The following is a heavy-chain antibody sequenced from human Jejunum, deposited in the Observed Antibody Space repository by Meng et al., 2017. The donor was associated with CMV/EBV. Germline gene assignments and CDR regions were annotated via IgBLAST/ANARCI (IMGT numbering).Heavy chain of an antibody. D-gene: IGHD3-10*01. J-gene: IGHJ4*02. CDR2: ISPYNSHA. Sequence: CMAPSYTFSAYGISWVRQAPGQGLEWMGWISPYNSHAEYAQNFQDRVTLTRDTSTSTTYMELRSLMADDTAVYYCATNGSGSYFADWGQGTLVTVSS. V-gene: IGHV1-18*01. CDR1: SYTFSAYG. CDR3: ATNGSGSYFAD.